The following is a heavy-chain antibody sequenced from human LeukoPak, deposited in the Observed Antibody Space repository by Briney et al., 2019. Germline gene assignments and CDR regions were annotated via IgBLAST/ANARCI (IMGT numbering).Heavy chain of an antibody. CDR1: GYTLTDHH. V-gene: IGHV1-2*02. CDR2: IRPNSGGI. D-gene: IGHD5-24*01. J-gene: IGHJ4*02. CDR3: ARDPVDGYSHYDF. Sequence: ASVKVSCKVSGYTLTDHHLIWVRQAPGQGLEWMGWIRPNSGGIKYAQEFQGRVTMTRDTSISTAYMELTSLTSDDTAIYYCARDPVDGYSHYDFWGQGTLVTVSS.